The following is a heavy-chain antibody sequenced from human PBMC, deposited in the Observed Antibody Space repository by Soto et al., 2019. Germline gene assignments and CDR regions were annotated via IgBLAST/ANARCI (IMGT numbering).Heavy chain of an antibody. CDR1: GYTFASYA. Sequence: QVQLVQSGAEVKKPGASVKVSCKASGYTFASYAINWMRQAPGQGLEWMGWISAYNGNTNYAQKLQGRVTMTTDTPPSTAYMELRSLRSDDTAVYSCARDPPPPDYWGQGTLVTVSS. CDR2: ISAYNGNT. J-gene: IGHJ4*02. V-gene: IGHV1-18*01. CDR3: ARDPPPPDY.